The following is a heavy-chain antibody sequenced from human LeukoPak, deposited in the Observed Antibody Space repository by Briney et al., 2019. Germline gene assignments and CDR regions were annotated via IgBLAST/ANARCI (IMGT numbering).Heavy chain of an antibody. V-gene: IGHV3-33*01. J-gene: IGHJ2*01. CDR1: GFAFSSYG. CDR3: ARGWPWYFDL. CDR2: IWYDGSNK. Sequence: PGGSLRLSCAASGFAFSSYGMHWVRQAPGKGLEWVAVIWYDGSNKYYADSVKGRFTISRDNSKNTLYLQMNSLRDEDTAVYYCARGWPWYFDLWGRGTLVTVSS.